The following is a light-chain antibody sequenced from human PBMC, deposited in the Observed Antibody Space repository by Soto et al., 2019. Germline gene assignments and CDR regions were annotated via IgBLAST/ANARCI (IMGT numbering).Light chain of an antibody. CDR3: QQYNNWPLT. Sequence: ETVMTQSPATLSVSPGDRATLSCSASQSVSYNLAWYQQKPGQAPRLLIYDASTRATGIPARFSGSASGTEFPIAISSLLSEDFAVYYCQQYNNWPLTFVGGTKVEMK. V-gene: IGKV3D-15*01. CDR1: QSVSYN. J-gene: IGKJ4*01. CDR2: DAS.